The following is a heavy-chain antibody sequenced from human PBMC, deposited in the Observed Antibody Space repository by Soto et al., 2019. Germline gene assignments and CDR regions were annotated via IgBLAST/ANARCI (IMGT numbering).Heavy chain of an antibody. J-gene: IGHJ3*01. CDR2: ISASSSYI. D-gene: IGHD7-27*01. CDR3: ARAKETGLYDASDV. V-gene: IGHV3-21*01. Sequence: EVQVVESGGGLVKPGGSLRFSCAASGFTFSSYSMNWVRQAPGKGLEWVSSISASSSYIYYADSLKGRFTISRDNAKNSLDLQMNSLRVEDTAVYYCARAKETGLYDASDVWGEGTMVTVSS. CDR1: GFTFSSYS.